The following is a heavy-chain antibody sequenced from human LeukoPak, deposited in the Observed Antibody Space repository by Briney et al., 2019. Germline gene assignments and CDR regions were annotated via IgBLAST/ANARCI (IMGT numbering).Heavy chain of an antibody. Sequence: GGSLRLSCAASGFTFSDYYMSWIRQAPGKGLEWVSYISSSGSTIYYADSVKGRFTISRDNSKNTLYLQMNSLRAEDTAVYYCAKEFWEWLQLAVFDYWGQGTLVTVSS. J-gene: IGHJ4*02. V-gene: IGHV3-11*04. CDR1: GFTFSDYY. CDR3: AKEFWEWLQLAVFDY. CDR2: ISSSGSTI. D-gene: IGHD5-24*01.